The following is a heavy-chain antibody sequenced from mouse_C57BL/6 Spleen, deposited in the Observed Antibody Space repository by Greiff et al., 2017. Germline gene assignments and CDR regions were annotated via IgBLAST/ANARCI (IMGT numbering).Heavy chain of an antibody. CDR3: ERLDDDDEAMAY. Sequence: QVQLKQSGAELMKPGASVKLSCKATGYTFTGYWIEWVKQRPGHGLEWIGEILPGSGSTNYNEKFKGKATITADTSSNTAYMQHSSLTTEDSAINYWERLDDDDEAMAYWGQGTLVTVSA. CDR1: GYTFTGYW. V-gene: IGHV1-9*01. D-gene: IGHD2-4*01. CDR2: ILPGSGST. J-gene: IGHJ3*01.